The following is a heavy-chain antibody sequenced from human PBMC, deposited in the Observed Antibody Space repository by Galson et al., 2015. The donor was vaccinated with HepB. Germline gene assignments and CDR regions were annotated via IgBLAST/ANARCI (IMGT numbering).Heavy chain of an antibody. J-gene: IGHJ4*02. CDR1: GFTFSSYA. CDR2: ISGSGGYT. D-gene: IGHD4-17*01. CDR3: AKGDYAVDY. Sequence: SLRLSCAASGFTFSSYAMSWVRQAPGKGLEWVSAISGSGGYTYYTDSVKGRFTISRDNSKNMLYLQMNSLRAEDTAVYYCAKGDYAVDYWGQGTLVTVSS. V-gene: IGHV3-23*01.